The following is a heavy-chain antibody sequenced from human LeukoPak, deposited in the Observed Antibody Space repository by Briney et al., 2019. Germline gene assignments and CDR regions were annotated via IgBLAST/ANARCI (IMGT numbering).Heavy chain of an antibody. V-gene: IGHV4-61*01. CDR3: AREGRGGDWLLD. CDR2: IYYRGST. Sequence: SDTLSLICTVSVGFVSRVSYYWSWIRQPPGKGVEWVGYIYYRGSTYNKLSLKSRVTISVDTSKNQFSLKLSSMTATDTAVYYCAREGRGGDWLLDWGQGTLVTVSS. D-gene: IGHD3-9*01. CDR1: VGFVSRVSYY. J-gene: IGHJ4*02.